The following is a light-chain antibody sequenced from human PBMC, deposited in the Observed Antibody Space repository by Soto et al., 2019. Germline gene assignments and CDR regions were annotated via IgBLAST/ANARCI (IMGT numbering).Light chain of an antibody. CDR2: GAS. CDR1: QSVSSSY. Sequence: EIVLTQSPGTLSLSPGERATLSCRASQSVSSSYLAWYQQKPGQAPRLLIYGASSRATCIPDRFSGSGSGTDFTLTISRLEPEDFAVYYCQQYGSSGLTFGGGTKLEIK. J-gene: IGKJ4*01. V-gene: IGKV3-20*01. CDR3: QQYGSSGLT.